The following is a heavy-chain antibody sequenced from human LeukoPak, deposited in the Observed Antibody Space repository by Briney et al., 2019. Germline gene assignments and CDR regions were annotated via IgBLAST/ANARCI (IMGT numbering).Heavy chain of an antibody. J-gene: IGHJ4*02. CDR2: ISGSGGST. CDR3: AKDPTATVDG. Sequence: GGSLRLSCAASGFTFSDYYMSWVRQAPGKGLEWVSAISGSGGSTYYADSVKGRFTISRDNSKNTLYLQMNSLRAEDTAVYYCAKDPTATVDGWGQGTLVTVSS. D-gene: IGHD4-17*01. V-gene: IGHV3-23*01. CDR1: GFTFSDYY.